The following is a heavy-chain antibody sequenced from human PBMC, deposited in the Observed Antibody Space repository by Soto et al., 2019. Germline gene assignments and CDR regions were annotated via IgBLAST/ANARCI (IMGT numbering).Heavy chain of an antibody. CDR2: IYYSGGT. J-gene: IGHJ5*02. CDR1: CVSLSIGGYY. CDR3: AKVRRHISLS. Sequence: LSLTCTVSCVSLSIGGYYWSWIRQHPGKGLEWIGYIYYSGGTYYNPSLKSRVTISVDTSKNQFSLKLSSVTAADTAVYYCAKVRRHISLSWGQGTLVTVSS. D-gene: IGHD2-21*01. V-gene: IGHV4-31*03.